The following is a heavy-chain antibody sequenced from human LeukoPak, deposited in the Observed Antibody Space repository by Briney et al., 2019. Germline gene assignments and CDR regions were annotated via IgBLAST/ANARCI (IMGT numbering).Heavy chain of an antibody. CDR1: GDSVSRDGPA. CDR3: ARGMRDYYAMDV. Sequence: SQTLSLTCAISGDSVSRDGPAWNWTRQSPSRGLEWLGRTYRTSKWYTNYAESVRSRIVVNPDTSKNQFSLQLNSVTPEDTAVYYCARGMRDYYAMDVWGQGTTVTVSS. J-gene: IGHJ6*02. V-gene: IGHV6-1*01. CDR2: TYRTSKWYT.